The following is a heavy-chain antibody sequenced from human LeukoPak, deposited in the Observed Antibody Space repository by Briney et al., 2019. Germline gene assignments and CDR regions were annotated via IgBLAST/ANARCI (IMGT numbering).Heavy chain of an antibody. J-gene: IGHJ4*02. CDR3: ARDSGSGSLSINY. CDR2: TYYRSKWYN. Sequence: SQTLSLTCAISGXSVSTYSSAWNWIRQSPSRGLEWLGRTYYRSKWYNDYAVFVKSRMTINPDTSKNQFSLQLNSLTPEDTAVYYCARDSGSGSLSINYWGQGTLVTVSS. V-gene: IGHV6-1*01. D-gene: IGHD3-10*01. CDR1: GXSVSTYSSA.